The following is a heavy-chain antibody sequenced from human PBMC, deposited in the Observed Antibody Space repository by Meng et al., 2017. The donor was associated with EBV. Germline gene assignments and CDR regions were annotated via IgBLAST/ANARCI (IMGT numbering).Heavy chain of an antibody. CDR3: AHIIAARPFDY. Sequence: QITLKESCLTLENPTQTLTLTCTFSGFSLSTRGVGVGWIRQPPGKALEWLALIYWDDDKRYSPSLKSRLTITKDTSKNQVVLTMTNMDPVDAATYYCAHIIAARPFDYWGQGTLVTVSS. CDR2: IYWDDDK. J-gene: IGHJ4*02. D-gene: IGHD6-6*01. CDR1: GFSLSTRGVG. V-gene: IGHV2-5*02.